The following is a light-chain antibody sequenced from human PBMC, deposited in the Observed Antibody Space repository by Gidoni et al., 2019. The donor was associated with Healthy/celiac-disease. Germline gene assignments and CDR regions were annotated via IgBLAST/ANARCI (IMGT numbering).Light chain of an antibody. V-gene: IGLV2-23*02. J-gene: IGLJ1*01. Sequence: QSALTQPASVSGSPGQSITISCTGTSSVVGSYTLVSWYQQYPGKAPKLIIYEVSKRPSGVSNRISGSKSGNTASLTISGLQAEDEADYYCCSYAGSSTPYVFGTGTKVTVL. CDR3: CSYAGSSTPYV. CDR2: EVS. CDR1: SSVVGSYTL.